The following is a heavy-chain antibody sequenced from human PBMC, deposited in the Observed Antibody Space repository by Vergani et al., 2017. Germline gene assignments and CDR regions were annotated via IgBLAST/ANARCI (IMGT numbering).Heavy chain of an antibody. D-gene: IGHD6-19*01. CDR3: ARGPSSGWYEYYFDY. V-gene: IGHV3-21*01. CDR1: GFTFSSYS. Sequence: EVQLVESGGGLVKPGGSLRLSCAASGFTFSSYSMNWVRQAPGKGLEWVSSISSSSSYIYYADSVKGRFTISRDNAKNSLYLQMNSLRAEDTAVYYCARGPSSGWYEYYFDYWGQGTLVTVSS. CDR2: ISSSSSYI. J-gene: IGHJ4*02.